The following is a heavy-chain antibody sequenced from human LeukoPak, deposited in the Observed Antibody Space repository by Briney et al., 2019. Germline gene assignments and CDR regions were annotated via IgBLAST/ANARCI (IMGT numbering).Heavy chain of an antibody. V-gene: IGHV3-53*05. J-gene: IGHJ1*01. CDR1: GFTVSSNY. CDR3: ARHSPYYYDSSGKTAEYFQH. D-gene: IGHD3-22*01. CDR2: IYSGGSA. Sequence: AGGSLRLSCAASGFTVSSNYMSWVRQAPGKGLEWVSVIYSGGSAYYADSVKGRFTISRDNSNNTLYLQMKSLRAEDMAVYHCARHSPYYYDSSGKTAEYFQHWGQGTLVTVSS.